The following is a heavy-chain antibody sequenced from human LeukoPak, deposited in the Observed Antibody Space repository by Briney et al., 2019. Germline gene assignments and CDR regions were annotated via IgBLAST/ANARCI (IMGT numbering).Heavy chain of an antibody. D-gene: IGHD6-6*01. CDR1: DGSFSGYY. J-gene: IGHJ6*03. CDR3: ASHRADSSSSKQAYYSYMDV. Sequence: ETLSLTCSVYDGSFSGYYWSWIRQPPGKGLEWMGEINHSGSTNYNPSLKSRVTISVDTSKNQFSLKLSSVTAADTAVYYCASHRADSSSSKQAYYSYMDVWGKGTMVTVSS. V-gene: IGHV4-34*01. CDR2: INHSGST.